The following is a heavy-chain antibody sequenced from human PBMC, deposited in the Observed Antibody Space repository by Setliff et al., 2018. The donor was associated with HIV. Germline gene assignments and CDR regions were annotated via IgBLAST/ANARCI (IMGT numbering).Heavy chain of an antibody. CDR3: ANGLLGSISMAGYDGFDI. D-gene: IGHD6-19*01. V-gene: IGHV3-23*01. CDR1: GLTFYTYA. CDR2: ISGSGAST. J-gene: IGHJ3*02. Sequence: HPGGSLRLSCAASGLTFYTYARSWVRKAQGKGLEWVAVISGSGASTFYADSVKGRFTIARDNSKKTLYVQMDSLRAEDTAVYFCANGLLGSISMAGYDGFDIWRQGTMFTVSS.